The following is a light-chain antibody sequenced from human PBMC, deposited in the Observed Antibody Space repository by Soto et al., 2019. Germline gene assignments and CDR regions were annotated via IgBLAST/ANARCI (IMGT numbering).Light chain of an antibody. CDR1: EYIGYF. Sequence: DIQMTQTPSTLSASVGDRVTITCRATEYIGYFLAWYQQAPGKAPQLLISDASKLQSGVPSRFSGSGAGTEFTLTITSLQADDFATSYCQHYKSFPYTFGPGTKLDI. J-gene: IGKJ2*01. V-gene: IGKV1-5*01. CDR3: QHYKSFPYT. CDR2: DAS.